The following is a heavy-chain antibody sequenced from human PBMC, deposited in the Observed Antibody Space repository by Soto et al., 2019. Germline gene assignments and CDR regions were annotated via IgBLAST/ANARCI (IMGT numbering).Heavy chain of an antibody. CDR3: AKDAGYNDGLWLMDH. CDR2: IYGSGRGI. CDR1: GLPHSSFA. V-gene: IGHV3-23*05. J-gene: IGHJ4*02. D-gene: IGHD5-18*01. Sequence: EVRLLESGGGLVQPGGSLRLSCTASGLPHSSFAMMWVRQAPGKGLECVSGIYGSGRGIEYADSVKGRFTISRDNSKNTVYLQMTDLRADDTAVYYGAKDAGYNDGLWLMDHWGRGTQVTVSS.